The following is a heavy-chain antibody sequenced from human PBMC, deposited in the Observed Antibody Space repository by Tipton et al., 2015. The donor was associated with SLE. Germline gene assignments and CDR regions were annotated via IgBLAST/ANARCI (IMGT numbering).Heavy chain of an antibody. V-gene: IGHV4-59*01. Sequence: TLSLTCTVSGGSISSYYWSWICQHPGKGLEWLGYIYYSGSTNYNPSLKSRVTISVDTSKNQFSLKLSSVTAADTAVYYCARGTNYDDIWGASPVGYFDYWGQGTLVTVSS. CDR2: IYYSGST. J-gene: IGHJ4*02. CDR3: ARGTNYDDIWGASPVGYFDY. CDR1: GGSISSYY. D-gene: IGHD3-16*01.